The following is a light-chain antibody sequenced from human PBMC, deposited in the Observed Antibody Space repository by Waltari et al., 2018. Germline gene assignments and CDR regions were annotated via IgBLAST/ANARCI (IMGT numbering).Light chain of an antibody. CDR1: QSVNNK. CDR2: DAS. J-gene: IGKJ1*01. CDR3: QQYDNWPPRRT. Sequence: EIVMTQSPATLSVSPGERATPSCRASQSVNNKLAWFQQKPGQAPRLLIYDASARASGIPARFSGSGSGTEFTLTINSLQSEDSAIYYCQQYDNWPPRRTFGQGTKVEIK. V-gene: IGKV3-15*01.